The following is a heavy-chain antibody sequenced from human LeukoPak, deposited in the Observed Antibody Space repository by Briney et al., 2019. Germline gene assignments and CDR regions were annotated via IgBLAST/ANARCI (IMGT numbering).Heavy chain of an antibody. D-gene: IGHD2-15*01. Sequence: GGSLRLSCAASGFTVNSNYMNWVRQAPGKGLEWVSVLYSDGRTYYADSVKGRFTISRDTSKNKLYLQVNSLRAEDTAEYYCARGGGYYPIDYWGQGTLVTVSS. CDR2: LYSDGRT. V-gene: IGHV3-53*01. CDR3: ARGGGYYPIDY. J-gene: IGHJ4*02. CDR1: GFTVNSNY.